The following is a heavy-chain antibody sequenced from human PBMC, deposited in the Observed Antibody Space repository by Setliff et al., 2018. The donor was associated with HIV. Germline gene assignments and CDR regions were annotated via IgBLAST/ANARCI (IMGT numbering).Heavy chain of an antibody. J-gene: IGHJ6*03. CDR1: GFTLSDSV. CDR2: ISVDGSGK. V-gene: IGHV3-30*07. D-gene: IGHD3-22*01. CDR3: ARAYYHHSGAYWSTDYYYSYIDV. Sequence: PGGSLRLSCTASGFTLSDSVMHWVRQPPGKGLELVAAISVDGSGKFYADSVKGRFTISRDNSKNTLYLQMNSLRAEDTAVYYCARAYYHHSGAYWSTDYYYSYIDVWGKGTTVTVSS.